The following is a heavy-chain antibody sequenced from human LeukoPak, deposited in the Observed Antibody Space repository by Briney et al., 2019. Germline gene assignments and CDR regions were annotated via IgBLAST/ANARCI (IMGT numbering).Heavy chain of an antibody. Sequence: GGSLRLSCAGSGFTFSSYAMSWVRQAPGKGLEWVSGISGSGGRSYYADSVEARFTISRDNSKNTLYLQMNSLRAEDTAVYYCAKYGDYGGIGNYFDYWGQGTLVTVSS. D-gene: IGHD4-23*01. J-gene: IGHJ4*02. CDR2: ISGSGGRS. CDR1: GFTFSSYA. V-gene: IGHV3-23*01. CDR3: AKYGDYGGIGNYFDY.